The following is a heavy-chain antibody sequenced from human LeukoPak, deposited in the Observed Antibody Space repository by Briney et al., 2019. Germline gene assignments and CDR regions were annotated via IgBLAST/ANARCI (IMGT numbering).Heavy chain of an antibody. CDR3: ARFLATWDYYYMDV. V-gene: IGHV3-23*01. CDR1: GFIFSSYA. Sequence: GGSLRLSCAASGFIFSSYAMSWVRQAPGRGLEWVSAISGSGGSTYYADSVKGRFTISRDNAKNSLYLQLNSLRAEDTAVYYCARFLATWDYYYMDVWGTGTTVTVSS. CDR2: ISGSGGST. D-gene: IGHD3-3*01. J-gene: IGHJ6*03.